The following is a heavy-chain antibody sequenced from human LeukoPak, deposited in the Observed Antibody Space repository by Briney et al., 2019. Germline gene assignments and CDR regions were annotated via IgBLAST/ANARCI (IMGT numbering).Heavy chain of an antibody. CDR2: IIPILGIA. CDR3: ARDPGVGYDFWSGYYYNWFDP. J-gene: IGHJ5*02. V-gene: IGHV1-69*04. Sequence: SVKVSCKASRGTFSSYTISWVRQAPGPGLEWMGRIIPILGIANYAQKFQGRVTITADKSTSTAYMELSSLRSEDTAVYYCARDPGVGYDFWSGYYYNWFDPWGQGTLVTVSS. CDR1: RGTFSSYT. D-gene: IGHD3-3*01.